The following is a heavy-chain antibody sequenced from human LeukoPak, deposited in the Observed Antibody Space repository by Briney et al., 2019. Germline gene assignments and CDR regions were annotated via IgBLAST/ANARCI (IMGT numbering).Heavy chain of an antibody. J-gene: IGHJ5*02. CDR3: AGHGEVGELNGFDP. V-gene: IGHV5-51*01. CDR1: GYTFTTYW. CDR2: IYPGDSDT. D-gene: IGHD3-10*01. Sequence: GESLKISCKGSGYTFTTYWIGWVRQMPGKGLEWMGIIYPGDSDTRYSPSFQGQVTISVDESINTAYLQWSSLKASDTAIYYCAGHGEVGELNGFDPWGQGTLVTVSS.